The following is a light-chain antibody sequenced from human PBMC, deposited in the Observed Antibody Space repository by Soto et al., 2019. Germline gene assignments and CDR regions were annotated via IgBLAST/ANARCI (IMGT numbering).Light chain of an antibody. Sequence: EIVLTQSPATRSLSLGERATLSCRASQSVSRYLAWYQQKPGQAARPPIYDASNRATGIPARFSGSESGTEFTLTISRLEPEDFAVYYGRQRSNWPRTFAQGPKLEIK. CDR1: QSVSRY. J-gene: IGKJ2*02. CDR2: DAS. CDR3: RQRSNWPRT. V-gene: IGKV3-11*01.